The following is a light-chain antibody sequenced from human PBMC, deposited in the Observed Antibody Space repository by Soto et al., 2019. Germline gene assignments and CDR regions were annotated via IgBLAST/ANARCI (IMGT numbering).Light chain of an antibody. CDR1: SSDVGGYNH. Sequence: QSALTQPASVSGSPGQSITISCTGTSSDVGGYNHVSWYQHSPGKAPKLILFAVSDRPSGVSHRFSGSKSGNTASLTISGLQAEDGDDYYCCSYTNLSTVVLGGGTQLTVL. CDR2: AVS. CDR3: CSYTNLSTVV. V-gene: IGLV2-14*01. J-gene: IGLJ2*01.